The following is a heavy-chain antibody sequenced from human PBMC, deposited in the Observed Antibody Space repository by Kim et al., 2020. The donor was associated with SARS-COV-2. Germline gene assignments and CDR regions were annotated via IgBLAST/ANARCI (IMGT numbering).Heavy chain of an antibody. V-gene: IGHV3-33*01. CDR2: IWYDGSNK. CDR1: GFTFSSYG. J-gene: IGHJ4*02. CDR3: AREISGEENFDY. D-gene: IGHD3-10*01. Sequence: GGSLRLSCAASGFTFSSYGMHWVRQAPGKGLEWVAVIWYDGSNKYYADSVKGRFTISRDNSKNTLYLQMNSLRAEDTAVYYCAREISGEENFDYWGQGTLVTVSS.